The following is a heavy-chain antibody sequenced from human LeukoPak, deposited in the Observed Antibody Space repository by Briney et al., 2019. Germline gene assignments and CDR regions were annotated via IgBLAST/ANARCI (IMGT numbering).Heavy chain of an antibody. V-gene: IGHV4-59*01. Sequence: GSLRLSCAASGFTFSSFAMSWIRQPPGKGLEWIGYIYYSGSTNYNPSLKSRVTISVDTSKNQFSLKLSSVTAADTAVYYCARAHQGIRSSSWWFDYWGQGTLVTVSS. CDR1: GFTFSSFA. J-gene: IGHJ4*02. D-gene: IGHD6-13*01. CDR3: ARAHQGIRSSSWWFDY. CDR2: IYYSGST.